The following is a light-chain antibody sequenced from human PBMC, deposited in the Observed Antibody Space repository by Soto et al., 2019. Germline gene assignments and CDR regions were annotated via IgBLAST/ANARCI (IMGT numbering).Light chain of an antibody. CDR3: PQSYSTPYT. J-gene: IGKJ2*01. V-gene: IGKV1-39*01. Sequence: DIHLTQSPSSLSASVGDRLTITCRASQRISTYLNWYQQKPGEAPNLLITAASTLRGGVPSRFSGSGSGTDFTLTISSLQPEDCATYFCPQSYSTPYTFGQGTKLDI. CDR2: AAS. CDR1: QRISTY.